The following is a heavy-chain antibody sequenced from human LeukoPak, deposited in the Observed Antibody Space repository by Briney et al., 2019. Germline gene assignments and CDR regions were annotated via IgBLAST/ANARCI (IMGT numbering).Heavy chain of an antibody. Sequence: ASVEVSCKASGYTFTGYYMHWVRQAPGQGLEWMGWINPNSGGTNYAQKFQGRVTMTRDTSISTAYMELSRLRSDDTAVYYCARLGYSNSFAFDYWGQGTLVTVSS. V-gene: IGHV1-2*02. CDR2: INPNSGGT. D-gene: IGHD4-11*01. CDR3: ARLGYSNSFAFDY. J-gene: IGHJ4*02. CDR1: GYTFTGYY.